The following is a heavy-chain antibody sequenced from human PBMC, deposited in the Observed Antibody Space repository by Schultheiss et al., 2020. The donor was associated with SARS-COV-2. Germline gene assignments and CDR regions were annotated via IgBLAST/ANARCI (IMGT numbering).Heavy chain of an antibody. V-gene: IGHV3-23*01. CDR2: ISGSGGST. CDR1: GFTFGDYA. Sequence: AGSLRLSCTASGFTFGDYAMSWFRQAPGKGLEWVSAISGSGGSTYYADSVKGRFTISRDNSKNTLYLQMNSLRAEDTAVYYCAKVGSILWWCSYDYWGQGTLVTVSS. D-gene: IGHD2-21*01. CDR3: AKVGSILWWCSYDY. J-gene: IGHJ4*02.